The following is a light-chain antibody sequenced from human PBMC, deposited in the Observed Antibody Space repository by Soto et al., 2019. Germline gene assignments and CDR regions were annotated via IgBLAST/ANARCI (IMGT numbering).Light chain of an antibody. J-gene: IGKJ4*01. V-gene: IGKV3-20*01. CDR2: SAS. CDR3: QRYGYSPGLA. CDR1: QSVSGDY. Sequence: IVLTHSPGSLSFSPGYRSTLYCRSSQSVSGDYLAWYQQKPGQAPRLLIYSASTRATGIPDRFSGSGSGTDFTLTISGLEPEDSAVYYCQRYGYSPGLACGGGTKVDIK.